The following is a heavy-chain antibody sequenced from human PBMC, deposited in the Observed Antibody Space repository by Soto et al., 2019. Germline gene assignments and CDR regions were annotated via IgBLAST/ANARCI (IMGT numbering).Heavy chain of an antibody. CDR1: GGSISSGGYY. J-gene: IGHJ4*02. V-gene: IGHV4-31*03. D-gene: IGHD3-3*01. CDR3: ARGIPYDFWSGYLQYYFDY. Sequence: SETLSLTCTVSGGSISSGGYYWSWIRQHPGKGLEWIGYIYYSGSTYYNPSLKSRVTISVDTSKNQFSLKLSSVTAADTAVYYCARGIPYDFWSGYLQYYFDYWGQGTLVTVSS. CDR2: IYYSGST.